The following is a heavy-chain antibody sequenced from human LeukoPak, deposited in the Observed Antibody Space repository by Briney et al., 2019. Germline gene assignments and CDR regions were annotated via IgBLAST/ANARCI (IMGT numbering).Heavy chain of an antibody. V-gene: IGHV4-39*07. J-gene: IGHJ4*02. D-gene: IGHD1-1*01. CDR1: GGSISTSRYQ. CDR2: IFYRGST. CDR3: ARDMWNDVPFDY. Sequence: SETLSLTCNVSGGSISTSRYQWGWIRQPPGKGLEWIGNIFYRGSTYYNPSLRSRVTISVDTSKNQFSLKLTSVTAADTAVYYCARDMWNDVPFDYWGQGTLVTVSS.